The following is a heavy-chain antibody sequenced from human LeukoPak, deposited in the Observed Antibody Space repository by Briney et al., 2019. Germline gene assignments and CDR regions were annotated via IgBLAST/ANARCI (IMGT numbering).Heavy chain of an antibody. CDR3: AKGITIFGVVRAGYGMDV. V-gene: IGHV3-23*01. J-gene: IGHJ6*02. CDR1: GFTFSSYA. Sequence: GGSLRLSCAASGFTFSSYAMSWVRQAPGKGLEWVSAISGSGGSTYYADSVKGRFTIPRDNSKNTLYLQMNSLRAEDTAVYYCAKGITIFGVVRAGYGMDVWGQGTTVTVSS. CDR2: ISGSGGST. D-gene: IGHD3-3*01.